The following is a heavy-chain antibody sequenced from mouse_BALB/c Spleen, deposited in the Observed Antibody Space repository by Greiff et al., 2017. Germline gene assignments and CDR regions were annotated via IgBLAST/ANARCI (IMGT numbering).Heavy chain of an antibody. D-gene: IGHD2-4*01. J-gene: IGHJ3*01. CDR3: AGSDYDWFAY. V-gene: IGHV3-2*02. CDR2: ISYSGST. CDR1: GYSITSDYA. Sequence: EVMLVESGPGLVKPSQSLSLTCTVTGYSITSDYAWNWIRQFPGNKLEWMGYISYSGSTSYNPSLKSRISITRDTSKNQFFLQLNSVTTEDTATYYCAGSDYDWFAYWGQGTLVTVSA.